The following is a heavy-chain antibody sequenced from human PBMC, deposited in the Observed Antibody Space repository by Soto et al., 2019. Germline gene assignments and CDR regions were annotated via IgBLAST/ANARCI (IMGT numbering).Heavy chain of an antibody. D-gene: IGHD2-15*01. CDR2: ISGSGGST. V-gene: IGHV3-23*01. CDR3: AKDIGGSCGDYYYYMDV. Sequence: GGSLRLSCAASGFTFSSYAMSWVRQAPGKGLEWVSAISGSGGSTYYADSVKGRFTISRDNSKNTLYLQMNSLRAEDTAVYYCAKDIGGSCGDYYYYMDVWGKGTTVTVSS. CDR1: GFTFSSYA. J-gene: IGHJ6*03.